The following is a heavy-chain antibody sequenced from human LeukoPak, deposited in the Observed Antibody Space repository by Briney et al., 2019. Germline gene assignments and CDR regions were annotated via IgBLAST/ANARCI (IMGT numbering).Heavy chain of an antibody. J-gene: IGHJ4*02. CDR3: ARASWVSSTDAVR. V-gene: IGHV3-23*01. CDR2: IRGNGGT. D-gene: IGHD3-16*01. Sequence: TGGSLRLSSAASGLSFSTFAMSWVRQGPARGLEWVSSIRGNGGTFYADSVKGRFTLSSDSSRNTVYLQLNNLRVEDTAIYYCARASWVSSTDAVRWGQGTLVTVSS. CDR1: GLSFSTFA.